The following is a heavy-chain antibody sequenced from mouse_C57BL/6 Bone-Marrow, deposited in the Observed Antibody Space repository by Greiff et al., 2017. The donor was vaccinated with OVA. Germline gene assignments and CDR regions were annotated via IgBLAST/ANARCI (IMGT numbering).Heavy chain of an antibody. J-gene: IGHJ2*01. CDR1: GFSFNTYA. D-gene: IGHD2-4*01. V-gene: IGHV10-1*01. Sequence: EVKLVESGGGLVQPKGSLKLSCAASGFSFNTYAMNWVRQAPGKGLEWVARIRSKSNNYATYYADSVKDRFTISRDDSESMLYLQMNNLKTEDTAMYYCVRHEDDYMYYFDYWGQGTTLTVSS. CDR2: IRSKSNNYAT. CDR3: VRHEDDYMYYFDY.